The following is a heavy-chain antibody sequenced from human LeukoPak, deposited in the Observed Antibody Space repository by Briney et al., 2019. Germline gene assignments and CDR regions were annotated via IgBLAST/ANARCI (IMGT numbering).Heavy chain of an antibody. CDR1: GFTFSVYS. V-gene: IGHV3-64D*06. Sequence: PGGSLRLSCSVSGFTFSVYSTDRGRQAPGKGLEYVSAISSSGGSTYYADSVKGRFTISRDNSKNTLYLQMNSLRAEDTAVYYCAKHYYDSSGYYPDHFAIWGRGTLVTVSS. CDR3: AKHYYDSSGYYPDHFAI. J-gene: IGHJ4*02. D-gene: IGHD3-22*01. CDR2: ISSSGGST.